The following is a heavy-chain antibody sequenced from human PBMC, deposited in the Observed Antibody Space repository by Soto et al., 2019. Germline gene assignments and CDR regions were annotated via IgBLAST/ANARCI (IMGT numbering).Heavy chain of an antibody. CDR2: ISYDGSNK. Sequence: QVQLVESGGGVVQPGRSLRLSCAASGFTFSSYAMHWVRQAPGKGLEWVAVISYDGSNKYYADSVKGRFTISRDNSKNTLYLQMNSRRADDTAVYYCARVTYYYDSSGYLPYWGQGTLVTVSS. V-gene: IGHV3-30-3*01. CDR3: ARVTYYYDSSGYLPY. D-gene: IGHD3-22*01. CDR1: GFTFSSYA. J-gene: IGHJ4*02.